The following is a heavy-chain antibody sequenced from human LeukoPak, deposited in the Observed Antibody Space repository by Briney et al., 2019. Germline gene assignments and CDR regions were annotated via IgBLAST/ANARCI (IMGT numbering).Heavy chain of an antibody. CDR1: GFTFSGYY. CDR2: ITGSSYI. D-gene: IGHD6-6*01. V-gene: IGHV3-69-1*01. CDR3: ARSSYSSSSSV. J-gene: IGHJ3*01. Sequence: KPGGSLRLSCAASGFTFSGYYMSWIRQAPGKGLEWVSSITGSSYIYYADSVKGRFTISRDNAKNSLYLQMNSLRAEDTALYYCARSSYSSSSSVWGQGTMVTVSS.